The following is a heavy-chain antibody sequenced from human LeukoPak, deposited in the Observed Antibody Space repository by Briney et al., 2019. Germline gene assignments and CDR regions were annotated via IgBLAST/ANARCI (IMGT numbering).Heavy chain of an antibody. CDR1: GGSISRGDYY. CDR3: ARGLRGRSGYYFDS. CDR2: IYYSGST. V-gene: IGHV4-30-4*01. J-gene: IGHJ4*02. Sequence: SQTLSLTCTVSGGSISRGDYYWNWIRQPPGKGLEWIGYIYYSGSTYYNPSLKSRVTISVDTSKTQVSLRLSSVTAADTAVYYCARGLRGRSGYYFDSWGQGTLVTVSS.